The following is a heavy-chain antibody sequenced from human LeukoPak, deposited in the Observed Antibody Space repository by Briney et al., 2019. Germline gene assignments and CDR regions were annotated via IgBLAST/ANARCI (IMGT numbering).Heavy chain of an antibody. V-gene: IGHV4-59*08. CDR1: GGSISSYY. CDR3: ARGTVLTL. J-gene: IGHJ4*02. CDR2: IYYSGST. Sequence: PSETLSLTCTVSGGSISSYYWSWIRQPPGKGLEWIGYIYYSGSTNYNSSLKSRVTISVDTSKNQFSLKLSSVTAADTAVYYCARGTVLTLWGQGTLVTVSS. D-gene: IGHD4-17*01.